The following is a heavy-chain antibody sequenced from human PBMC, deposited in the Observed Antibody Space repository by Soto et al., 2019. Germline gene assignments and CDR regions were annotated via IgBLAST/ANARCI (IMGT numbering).Heavy chain of an antibody. Sequence: EXLKISYKGSEDXFAGYLGAWMRQMPGKGLELMGIIYPSDSDTRYRPSFKGQVTISAEKSISSAYLQWSSLRASDTAMYYCARGGVSTRTFDYWGQGTPVTVS. J-gene: IGHJ4*02. CDR2: IYPSDSDT. D-gene: IGHD3-3*01. CDR3: ARGGVSTRTFDY. CDR1: EDXFAGYL. V-gene: IGHV5-51*01.